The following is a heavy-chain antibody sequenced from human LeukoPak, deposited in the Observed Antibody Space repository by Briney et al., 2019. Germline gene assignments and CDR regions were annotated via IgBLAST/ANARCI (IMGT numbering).Heavy chain of an antibody. Sequence: GGSLRLSCAASGFTFSSYWMSWVRQAPGKGLEWVANIKQDGSEKYYVDSVKGRFTISRDNAKNSLYLQMNSPRAEDTAVYYCASSHIVGAQRGWRLFDYWGQGTLVTVSS. D-gene: IGHD1-26*01. CDR2: IKQDGSEK. J-gene: IGHJ4*02. V-gene: IGHV3-7*01. CDR1: GFTFSSYW. CDR3: ASSHIVGAQRGWRLFDY.